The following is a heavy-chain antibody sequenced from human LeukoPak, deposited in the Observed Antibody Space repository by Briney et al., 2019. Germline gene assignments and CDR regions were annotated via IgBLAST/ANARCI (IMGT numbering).Heavy chain of an antibody. CDR2: IYPGDSDT. V-gene: IGHV5-51*01. CDR1: GYTFPNYW. J-gene: IGHJ5*02. CDR3: ARYRSNWFDP. Sequence: GESLKISCQGSGYTFPNYWIAWVRQMPGKGLEWMGIIYPGDSDTRYSPSFQGQVTISADKSISTAYLQWSSLKASDTAMYYCARYRSNWFDPWGQGTLVTVSS.